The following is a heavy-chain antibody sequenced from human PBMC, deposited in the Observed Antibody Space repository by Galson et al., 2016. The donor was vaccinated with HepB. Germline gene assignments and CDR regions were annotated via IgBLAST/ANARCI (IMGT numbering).Heavy chain of an antibody. V-gene: IGHV1-69*06. CDR2: ITPTFDTP. CDR1: GGTFDTYA. J-gene: IGHJ5*02. D-gene: IGHD1-26*01. Sequence: SVKVSCKASGGTFDTYAIAWVRQAPGQGLEWIGGITPTFDTPNYAQQFQGRVTITADKPTTTAYMELTSLRSEDTAIYYCARDGPDARRGSPRMALDTWGQGTLVAVSS. CDR3: ARDGPDARRGSPRMALDT.